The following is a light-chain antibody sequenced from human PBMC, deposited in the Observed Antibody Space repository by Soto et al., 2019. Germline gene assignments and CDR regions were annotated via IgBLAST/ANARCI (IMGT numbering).Light chain of an antibody. CDR1: SGHSNYA. J-gene: IGLJ7*01. CDR3: QTWGTGSAIVV. V-gene: IGLV4-69*01. CDR2: VNSGGSH. Sequence: VVTQSPSASASLGASVQLTCTLSSGHSNYAIAWHQQQPEKGPRYLMKVNSGGSHIKGDGIPDRFSGSSSGAERYLFISSLQSEDEADYYCQTWGTGSAIVVFGGGAQLTVL.